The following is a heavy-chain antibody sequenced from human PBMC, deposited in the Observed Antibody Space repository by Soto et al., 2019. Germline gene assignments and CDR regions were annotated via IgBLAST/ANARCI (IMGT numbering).Heavy chain of an antibody. V-gene: IGHV6-1*01. CDR1: GDSVSSNSAA. Sequence: SQTLSLTCAISGDSVSSNSAAWNWIRQSPSRGLEWLGRTYYRSKWYNDYAVSVKSRITINTDTSKNQFSLQLNSVTPEDTAVYYCARGGIAALPYYYYYYVDVWGKGTTVTVSS. J-gene: IGHJ6*03. CDR2: TYYRSKWYN. CDR3: ARGGIAALPYYYYYYVDV. D-gene: IGHD6-6*01.